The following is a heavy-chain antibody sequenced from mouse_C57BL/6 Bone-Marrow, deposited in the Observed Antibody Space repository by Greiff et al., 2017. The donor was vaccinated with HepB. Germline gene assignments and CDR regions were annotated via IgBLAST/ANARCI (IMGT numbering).Heavy chain of an antibody. D-gene: IGHD1-1*01. CDR1: GYAFTNYL. Sequence: QVQLQQSGAELVRPGTSVKVSCKASGYAFTNYLIEWVKQRPGQGLEWIGVINPGSGGTNYNEKFKGKATLTADKSSSTAYMQLSSLTSEDSAFYFCARSLYYYGSSYGYWGQGTTLTVSS. CDR2: INPGSGGT. CDR3: ARSLYYYGSSYGY. V-gene: IGHV1-54*01. J-gene: IGHJ2*01.